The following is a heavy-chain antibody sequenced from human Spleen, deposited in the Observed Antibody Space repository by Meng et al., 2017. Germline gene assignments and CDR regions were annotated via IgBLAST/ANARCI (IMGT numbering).Heavy chain of an antibody. CDR1: GYTFSSFY. D-gene: IGHD3-3*01. CDR2: IDPSSGRT. J-gene: IGHJ4*02. CDR3: AAVGHPTYYDFWSGYYFDY. V-gene: IGHV1-46*01. Sequence: ASVKVSCKASGYTFSSFYVHWVRQAPGQGLEWMGVIDPSSGRTSYAQKFQGRVTMTRDTPATTVYMELSGLRSEDMAVYSCAAVGHPTYYDFWSGYYFDYWGQGTLVTVSS.